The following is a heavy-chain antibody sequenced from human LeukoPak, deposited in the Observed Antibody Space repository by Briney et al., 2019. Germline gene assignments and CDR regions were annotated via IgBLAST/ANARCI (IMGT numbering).Heavy chain of an antibody. Sequence: ASVKVSCKASGYTFTNYDINWVRQATGQGLEWMGWINPTSGYTGYAQNFQGRVTMTGNTSISTAYMEVSGLKSEDAAAYYCARGNRLYTSSRSSLAFDIWGQGTMVTVSS. CDR3: ARGNRLYTSSRSSLAFDI. CDR2: INPTSGYT. V-gene: IGHV1-8*01. D-gene: IGHD6-13*01. J-gene: IGHJ3*02. CDR1: GYTFTNYD.